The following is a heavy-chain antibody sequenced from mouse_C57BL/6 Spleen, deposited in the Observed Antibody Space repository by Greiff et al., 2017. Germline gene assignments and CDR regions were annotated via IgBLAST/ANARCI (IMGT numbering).Heavy chain of an antibody. D-gene: IGHD4-1*01. CDR1: GYTFTDYN. CDR3: ARVDWAWFAY. Sequence: VQLQQSGPELVKPGASVKIPCKASGYTFTDYNMDWVKQSHGKSLEWIGDINPNNGGTIYNQKFKGKAKLTVDKSSSTAYMELRSLTSEDTAGYYCARVDWAWFAYWGQGTLVTVSA. V-gene: IGHV1-18*01. J-gene: IGHJ3*01. CDR2: INPNNGGT.